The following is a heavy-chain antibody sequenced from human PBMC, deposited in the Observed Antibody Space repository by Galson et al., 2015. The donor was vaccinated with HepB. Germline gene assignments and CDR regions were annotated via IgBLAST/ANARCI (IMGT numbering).Heavy chain of an antibody. Sequence: QSGAEVKKPGESLRISCEASGYSFTNYWIGWVRQMPGKGLEWLGFIYPDDSDTRYSPSFQGQVTISADKSISTAYLQWSSLKASDTAMYYCARFSSGYSYQPDGMDVWGQGTTVTVSS. CDR2: IYPDDSDT. CDR3: ARFSSGYSYQPDGMDV. CDR1: GYSFTNYW. J-gene: IGHJ6*02. V-gene: IGHV5-51*01. D-gene: IGHD5-18*01.